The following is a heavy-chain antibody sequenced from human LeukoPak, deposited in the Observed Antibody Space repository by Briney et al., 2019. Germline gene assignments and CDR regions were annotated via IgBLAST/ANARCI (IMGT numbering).Heavy chain of an antibody. CDR2: FYSGGTT. CDR3: ARLEQNSFYYMDV. Sequence: PGGSLRLSCVASGFTVSSSYMGWVRQAPGKGVEGVSVFYSGGTTYYPDSVKGRFTISRDNSESTLFLQMDNLRAEDTAVYYCARLEQNSFYYMDVWGKGTTVTVSS. D-gene: IGHD1-1*01. J-gene: IGHJ6*03. CDR1: GFTVSSSY. V-gene: IGHV3-53*01.